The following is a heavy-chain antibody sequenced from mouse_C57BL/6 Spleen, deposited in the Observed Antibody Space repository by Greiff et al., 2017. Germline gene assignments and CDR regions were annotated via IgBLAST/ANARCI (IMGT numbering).Heavy chain of an antibody. V-gene: IGHV1-82*01. CDR3: ASYYRYAMDY. J-gene: IGHJ4*01. CDR1: GYAFSSSW. Sequence: VKLMESGPELVKPGASVKISCKASGYAFSSSWMNWVKQRPGKGLEWIGRIYPGDGDTNYNGKFKGKATLTADKSSSTAYMQLSSLTSEDSAVYFCASYYRYAMDYWGQGTSVTVSS. CDR2: IYPGDGDT. D-gene: IGHD2-12*01.